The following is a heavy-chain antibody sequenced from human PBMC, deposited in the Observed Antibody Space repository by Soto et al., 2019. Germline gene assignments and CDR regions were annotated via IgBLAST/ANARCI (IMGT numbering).Heavy chain of an antibody. D-gene: IGHD2-15*01. J-gene: IGHJ4*02. V-gene: IGHV5-51*01. Sequence: PGESLKISCKASEYTFSNYWIAWVRQIPWKGLECMGIIYPGDSDTKYSPSFRGQVTISADKSVSTAYLQWSSLRASDTAMYYCATLHRSNSFSRFDSWGQGNLVTVPS. CDR1: EYTFSNYW. CDR2: IYPGDSDT. CDR3: ATLHRSNSFSRFDS.